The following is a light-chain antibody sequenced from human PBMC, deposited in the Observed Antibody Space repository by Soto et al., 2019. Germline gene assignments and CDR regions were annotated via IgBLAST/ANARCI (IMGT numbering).Light chain of an antibody. CDR3: QHYNSYPYT. Sequence: DIQMTQSPSTLSASVGDRVTITCRASQTIYNWLAWYQQRPGKAPTLLIYKASSLESGVSSRFSGSGSGTEFTLTSSSLQPDDFATYYCQHYNSYPYTFGQGTKLEIK. J-gene: IGKJ2*01. V-gene: IGKV1-5*03. CDR2: KAS. CDR1: QTIYNW.